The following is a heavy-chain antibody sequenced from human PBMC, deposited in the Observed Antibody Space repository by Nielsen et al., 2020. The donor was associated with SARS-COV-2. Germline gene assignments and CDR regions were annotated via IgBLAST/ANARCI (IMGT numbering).Heavy chain of an antibody. CDR3: ARPYSNYSRRPGDY. V-gene: IGHV1-18*04. D-gene: IGHD4-11*01. CDR2: IRAYNGNT. CDR1: GYTFTSYG. Sequence: ASVKVSCKASGYTFTSYGISWVRQAPGQGLEWMGWIRAYNGNTNYAQKLQGRVTMTTDTSTSTAYMELRSLRSEDTAVYYCARPYSNYSRRPGDYWGQGTLVTVSS. J-gene: IGHJ4*02.